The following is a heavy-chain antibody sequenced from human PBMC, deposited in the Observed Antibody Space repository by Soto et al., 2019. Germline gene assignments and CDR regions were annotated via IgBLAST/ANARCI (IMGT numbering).Heavy chain of an antibody. V-gene: IGHV3-33*01. J-gene: IGHJ5*02. Sequence: QVQLVESGGGVVQPGRSLRLSCAASGFTFSSYGMHWVRQAPGKGLEWVAVIWYDGSNKYYADSVKGRFTISRDNSKNTLYLQMNSLRAEDTAVYYCARGRVTIFGVVNRADWFDPWGQGTLVTVSS. CDR1: GFTFSSYG. CDR3: ARGRVTIFGVVNRADWFDP. CDR2: IWYDGSNK. D-gene: IGHD3-3*01.